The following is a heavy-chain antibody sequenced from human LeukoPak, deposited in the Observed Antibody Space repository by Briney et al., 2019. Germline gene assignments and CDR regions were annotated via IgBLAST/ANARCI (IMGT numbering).Heavy chain of an antibody. V-gene: IGHV4-31*03. CDR2: IYYSGST. CDR1: GGSISSGGYY. CDR3: ASTSRQDYVWGSYRPTPPYCFDY. Sequence: SQTLSLTCTVSGGSISSGGYYWSWIRQHPGKGLEWIGYIYYSGSTYYNPSLKSRVTISVDTSKNQFSLKLSSVTAADTAVYYCASTSRQDYVWGSYRPTPPYCFDYWGQGTLATVSS. D-gene: IGHD3-16*02. J-gene: IGHJ4*02.